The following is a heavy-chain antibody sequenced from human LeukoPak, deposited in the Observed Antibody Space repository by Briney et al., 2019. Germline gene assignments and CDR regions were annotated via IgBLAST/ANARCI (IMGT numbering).Heavy chain of an antibody. CDR2: INPNSGGT. V-gene: IGHV1-2*02. CDR1: GYTFTGYY. J-gene: IGHJ4*02. CDR3: ARDPTYYGSGSYYNSPWGYYFDY. Sequence: ASVKVSCKASGYTFTGYYMHWVRQAPGQGLERMGWINPNSGGTNYAQKFQGRVTMTRDTSISTAYMELSRLRSDDTAVYYCARDPTYYGSGSYYNSPWGYYFDYWGQGTLVTVSS. D-gene: IGHD3-10*01.